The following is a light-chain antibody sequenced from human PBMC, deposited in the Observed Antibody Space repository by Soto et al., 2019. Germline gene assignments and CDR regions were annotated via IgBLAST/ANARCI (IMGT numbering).Light chain of an antibody. CDR2: GAS. Sequence: ETLTTQSPVTLSVSPGERATLSCRASQSVNSNLAWYQQKLGQAPRVLIYGASTRATGIPARFTGSGSGTEFILTITSLQSEDSAVYYCQEYNTWPWTFGQGTKVDIK. J-gene: IGKJ1*01. CDR1: QSVNSN. V-gene: IGKV3-15*01. CDR3: QEYNTWPWT.